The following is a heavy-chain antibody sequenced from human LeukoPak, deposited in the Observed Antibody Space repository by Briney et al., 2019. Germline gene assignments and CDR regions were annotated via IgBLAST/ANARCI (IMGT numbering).Heavy chain of an antibody. CDR1: GGSISNYY. D-gene: IGHD3-3*01. V-gene: IGHV4-59*08. CDR2: MYYSGSP. J-gene: IGHJ6*02. CDR3: VRYDSMYGMDV. Sequence: SETLSLTCTVSGGSISNYYWSWIRQPPGKALEWIGYMYYSGSPIYNPSLKSRVTISVDTSKNQFSLKLTSVTAADPAVYYCVRYDSMYGMDVWGQGTTVTVSS.